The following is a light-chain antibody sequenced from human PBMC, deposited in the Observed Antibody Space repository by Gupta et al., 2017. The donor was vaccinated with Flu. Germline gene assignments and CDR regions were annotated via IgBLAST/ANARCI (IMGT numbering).Light chain of an antibody. CDR2: NDN. CDR3: AAGDASRNGVV. Sequence: RVTISCAGSSSNIGSKNVNWYRQRPASPPKLLIYNDNQRPSGVPDRFSGSKSGTSASLAISGLQSEDEADYYCAAGDASRNGVVFGGGTNLTLL. V-gene: IGLV1-44*01. J-gene: IGLJ2*01. CDR1: SSNIGSKN.